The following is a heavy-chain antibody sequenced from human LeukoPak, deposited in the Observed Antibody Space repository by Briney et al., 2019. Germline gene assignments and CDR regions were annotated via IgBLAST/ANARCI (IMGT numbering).Heavy chain of an antibody. J-gene: IGHJ4*02. V-gene: IGHV3-30*18. CDR1: GFTFSSYG. CDR3: AKGAYNEQQLTGGFDY. Sequence: GGSLRLSCAASGFTFSSYGMHWVRQAPGKGLEWVAVISYDGSNKYYADSVKGRFTISRDNSKNTLYLQMNSLRAEDTAVYYCAKGAYNEQQLTGGFDYWGQGTLVTVSS. D-gene: IGHD6-13*01. CDR2: ISYDGSNK.